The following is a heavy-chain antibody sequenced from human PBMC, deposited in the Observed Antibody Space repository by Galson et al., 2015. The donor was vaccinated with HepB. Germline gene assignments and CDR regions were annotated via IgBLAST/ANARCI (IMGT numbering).Heavy chain of an antibody. D-gene: IGHD3-16*01. V-gene: IGHV3-23*01. CDR1: GFTLSSYT. CDR2: IFSGSGGT. CDR3: ARDRVPDGVWSFDY. Sequence: SLRLSCATSGFTLSSYTMNWVRQAPGKGLEWVSTIFSGSGGTAHADSVKGRFTISRDNSKNTVYLQMNALRAEDTATYYCARDRVPDGVWSFDYWGQGSLVTVSS. J-gene: IGHJ4*02.